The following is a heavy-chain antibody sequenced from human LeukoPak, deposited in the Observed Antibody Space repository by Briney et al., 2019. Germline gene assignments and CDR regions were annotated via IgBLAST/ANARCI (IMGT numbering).Heavy chain of an antibody. V-gene: IGHV3-7*01. CDR2: IKQDGSEK. CDR1: GFTFSSYW. J-gene: IGHJ4*02. CDR3: ARVGCTTTSCLAN. Sequence: GGSLRLSCAGSGFTFSSYWMTWVRQAPGKGLELVANIKQDGSEKYYVDSVKGRFTISRDNAKNSLYLQMSSLRVEDTAVYYCARVGCTTTSCLANWGQGTLVTVSS. D-gene: IGHD2-2*01.